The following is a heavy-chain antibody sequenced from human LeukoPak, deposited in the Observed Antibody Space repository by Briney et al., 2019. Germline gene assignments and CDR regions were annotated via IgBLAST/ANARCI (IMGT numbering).Heavy chain of an antibody. Sequence: PSEILSLTCTVSGGSISSNGYYWAWFRQPPGKGLEWIGSIYYSGGTYYNPSLKSRVTISIDTSKNQFSLKLRSVTAADTAVYYCARDGNALWGQGTLVTVSS. D-gene: IGHD1-1*01. V-gene: IGHV4-39*07. J-gene: IGHJ4*02. CDR3: ARDGNAL. CDR2: IYYSGGT. CDR1: GGSISSNGYY.